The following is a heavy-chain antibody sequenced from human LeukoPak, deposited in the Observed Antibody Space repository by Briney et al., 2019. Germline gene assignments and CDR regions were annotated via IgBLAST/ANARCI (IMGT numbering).Heavy chain of an antibody. CDR2: ISAYNGNT. CDR3: ARDLGLYCSGGSCYSGGEGDYYYYGMDV. D-gene: IGHD2-15*01. CDR1: GYTFTSYG. V-gene: IGHV1-18*01. J-gene: IGHJ6*02. Sequence: ASVKVSCKASGYTFTSYGISWVRQAPGQGLEWMGWISAYNGNTNYAQKLQGRVTMTTDTSTSTAHMELRSLRSDDTAVYYCARDLGLYCSGGSCYSGGEGDYYYYGMDVWGQGTTVTVSS.